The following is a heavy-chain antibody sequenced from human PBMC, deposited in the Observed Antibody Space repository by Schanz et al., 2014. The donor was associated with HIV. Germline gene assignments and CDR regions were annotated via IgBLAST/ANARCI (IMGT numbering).Heavy chain of an antibody. V-gene: IGHV3-23*01. CDR3: AKDRITGTTGVPYYYYGMDV. J-gene: IGHJ6*02. D-gene: IGHD1-7*01. Sequence: EVQLLESGGGVVQPGGSLRLSCEAPGLTFSKYAMSWVRQAPGKGLEWVSGISGSGGSTYYADSVEGRFDISRDNSKNTLYLQMNSLRAEDTAVYYCAKDRITGTTGVPYYYYGMDVWGQGTLVTVSS. CDR1: GLTFSKYA. CDR2: ISGSGGST.